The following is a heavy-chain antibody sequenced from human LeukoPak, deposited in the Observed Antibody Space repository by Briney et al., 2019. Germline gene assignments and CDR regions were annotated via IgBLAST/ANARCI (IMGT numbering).Heavy chain of an antibody. Sequence: PGGSLRLSCAASGFTFSSYGMHWVRQAPGKGLEWVAFIRYDGSNKYYADSVKGRFTISRDNSKNTLYLQMNGLRAEDTAVYYCAKLSLYSSSSRDYWGQGTLVTVSS. V-gene: IGHV3-30*02. CDR3: AKLSLYSSSSRDY. J-gene: IGHJ4*02. CDR2: IRYDGSNK. D-gene: IGHD6-6*01. CDR1: GFTFSSYG.